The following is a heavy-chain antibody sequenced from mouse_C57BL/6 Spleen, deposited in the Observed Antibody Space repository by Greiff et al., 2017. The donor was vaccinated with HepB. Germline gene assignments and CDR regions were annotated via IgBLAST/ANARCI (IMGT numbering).Heavy chain of an antibody. Sequence: QVQLQQSGPELVKPGASVKISCKASGYAFSSSWMNWVKQRPGKGLEWIGRIYPGDGDTNYNGKFKGKATLTADKSSSTAYMQLSSLTSEDSAVYFCARDYDYDDGFDYWGQGTTLTVSS. J-gene: IGHJ2*01. D-gene: IGHD2-4*01. CDR3: ARDYDYDDGFDY. V-gene: IGHV1-82*01. CDR2: IYPGDGDT. CDR1: GYAFSSSW.